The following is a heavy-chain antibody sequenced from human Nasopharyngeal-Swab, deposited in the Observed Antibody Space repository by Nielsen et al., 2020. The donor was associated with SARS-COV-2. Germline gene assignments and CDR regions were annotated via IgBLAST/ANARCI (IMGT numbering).Heavy chain of an antibody. D-gene: IGHD3-16*01. J-gene: IGHJ6*03. CDR3: ARLRRDGRLKSPYYYYMDV. Sequence: SETLSLTCTVSGGSISSGGYYWSWIRQPPGKGLEWIGEINHSGSTNYNPSLKSRVTISVDTSKNQFSLKLSSVTAADTAVYYCARLRRDGRLKSPYYYYMDVWGKGTTVTVSS. CDR2: INHSGST. CDR1: GGSISSGGYY. V-gene: IGHV4-39*07.